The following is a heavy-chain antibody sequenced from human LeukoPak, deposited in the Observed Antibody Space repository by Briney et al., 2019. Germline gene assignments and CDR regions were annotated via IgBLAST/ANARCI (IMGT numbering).Heavy chain of an antibody. CDR1: GYTFTGYY. CDR2: INPNSGGT. Sequence: GASVKVSCKASGYTFTGYYMHWVRQAPGQGLEWMGWINPNSGGTVYAQKFQGRVTVTRDTSISTAYMELTSLISDDTAVYYCATAEFSSWYALDYWGQGTPVTVSS. CDR3: ATAEFSSWYALDY. D-gene: IGHD6-13*01. V-gene: IGHV1-2*02. J-gene: IGHJ4*02.